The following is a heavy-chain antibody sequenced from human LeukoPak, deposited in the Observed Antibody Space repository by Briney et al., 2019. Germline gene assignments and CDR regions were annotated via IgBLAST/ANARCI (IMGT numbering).Heavy chain of an antibody. D-gene: IGHD7-27*01. CDR2: MSPRSGST. Sequence: ASVKVSCKASGYSFTRYDINWVRQAPGQGPEWMGWMSPRSGSTGYTQKFQGRVAMTSDTSISTAYMELSRLTSDDTAVYYCARTPPNWGADYWGQGTLVTVSS. CDR1: GYSFTRYD. CDR3: ARTPPNWGADY. V-gene: IGHV1-8*01. J-gene: IGHJ4*02.